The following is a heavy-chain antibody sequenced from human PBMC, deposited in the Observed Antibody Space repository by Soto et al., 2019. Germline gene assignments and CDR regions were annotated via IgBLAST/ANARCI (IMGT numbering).Heavy chain of an antibody. V-gene: IGHV4-31*03. J-gene: IGHJ5*02. CDR3: ARGERYWFDP. Sequence: SETLSLTCTVSGASISSGGYYWSWIRQHPEKGLEWIGYSYYSGSTYYNPSLKSRVSISVDTSKNQFSLKLSSVTAADTSVYYCARGERYWFDPWGQGTLVTVSS. D-gene: IGHD1-26*01. CDR1: GASISSGGYY. CDR2: SYYSGST.